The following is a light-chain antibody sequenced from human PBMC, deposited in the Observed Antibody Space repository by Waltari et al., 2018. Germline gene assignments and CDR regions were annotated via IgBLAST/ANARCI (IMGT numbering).Light chain of an antibody. Sequence: SCRASQSVGRSLALYQQKPGQAPRLLIYGASSRATGIPDRFSGSGSGTDFSVTISRLGPDDLSVYYCQHYVRVPVTFGQGTKVEI. J-gene: IGKJ1*01. V-gene: IGKV3-20*01. CDR2: GAS. CDR3: QHYVRVPVT. CDR1: QSVGRS.